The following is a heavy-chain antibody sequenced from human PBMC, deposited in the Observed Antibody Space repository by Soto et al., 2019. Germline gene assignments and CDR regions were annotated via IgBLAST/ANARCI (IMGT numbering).Heavy chain of an antibody. D-gene: IGHD2-8*01. Sequence: QLLESGGGLVQTGGSLRLSCTASGFTFSNYAMSWVRQAPGKGLEWVSGIRSSGESTYYADSVKGRLTISRDNSKNMLYLQINSLRAEETAVYYCAKGGRRVLTPMDVWGQGTTVTVSS. V-gene: IGHV3-23*01. CDR3: AKGGRRVLTPMDV. CDR2: IRSSGEST. J-gene: IGHJ6*02. CDR1: GFTFSNYA.